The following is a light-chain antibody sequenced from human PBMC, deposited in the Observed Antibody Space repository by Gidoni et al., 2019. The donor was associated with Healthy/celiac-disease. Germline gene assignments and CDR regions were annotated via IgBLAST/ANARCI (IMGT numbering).Light chain of an antibody. Sequence: EIVLTQSPGTLSLSPGERATLSCRASQSVSSSYLAWYQQKPGQAPRLLIYGASSRATGIPDRFSGSVSGTDFTLTISRLEPEDFAVYYCQQYGSSPDPFGQGTRLEIK. J-gene: IGKJ5*01. V-gene: IGKV3-20*01. CDR2: GAS. CDR3: QQYGSSPDP. CDR1: QSVSSSY.